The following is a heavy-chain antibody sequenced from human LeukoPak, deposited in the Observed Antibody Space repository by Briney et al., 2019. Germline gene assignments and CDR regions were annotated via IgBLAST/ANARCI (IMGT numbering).Heavy chain of an antibody. CDR3: ATKEPSTSGWSY. D-gene: IGHD6-19*01. CDR2: IKEDGSEK. J-gene: IGHJ4*02. CDR1: GFTFNRDW. Sequence: GGSLRLSCAASGFTFNRDWTAWVRQAPGKGLEWVANIKEDGSEKNYVDSVKGRFTISRDNAENSVYLQRNDLRAEDTGVYYCATKEPSTSGWSYWGQGTLVTVSS. V-gene: IGHV3-7*01.